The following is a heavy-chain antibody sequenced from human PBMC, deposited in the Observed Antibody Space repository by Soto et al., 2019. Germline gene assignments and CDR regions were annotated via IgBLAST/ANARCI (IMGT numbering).Heavy chain of an antibody. CDR1: GGTFSSYT. CDR3: ARDSGVLLWFGEAFDI. D-gene: IGHD3-10*01. J-gene: IGHJ3*02. CDR2: IIPILGIA. V-gene: IGHV1-69*08. Sequence: QVQLVQSGAEMKKPGSSVKVSCKASGGTFSSYTISWVRQAPGQGLEWMGRIIPILGIANYAQKFQGRVTITADKSTSTAYMELSSLRSEDTAVYYCARDSGVLLWFGEAFDIWGQGTMVTVSS.